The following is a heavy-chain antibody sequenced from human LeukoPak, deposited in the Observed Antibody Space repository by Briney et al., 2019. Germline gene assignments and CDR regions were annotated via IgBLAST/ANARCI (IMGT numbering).Heavy chain of an antibody. CDR3: ARDYNRNDFYGDFRYFHH. D-gene: IGHD4-17*01. V-gene: IGHV4-38-2*02. CDR1: GLSISNGYY. Sequence: PSQTLSLTCTVSGLSISNGYYWGWIRQPPGKRLEWIGSIYYSGRTYYNPSLKNRLTISVDTSKHQFSLKLSSVTAADTAVYYCARDYNRNDFYGDFRYFHHWGQGTLVTVSS. CDR2: IYYSGRT. J-gene: IGHJ1*01.